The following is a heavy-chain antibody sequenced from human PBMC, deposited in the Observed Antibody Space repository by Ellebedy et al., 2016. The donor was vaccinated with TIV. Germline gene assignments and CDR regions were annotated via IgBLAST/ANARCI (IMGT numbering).Heavy chain of an antibody. J-gene: IGHJ3*02. Sequence: GGSLRLXXEASGFTFSSYAVSWLRQAPGKGLEWVSVFGGRSTTTYYADSVKGRFTISRDNSKNTLFLQMNSLRGDDTARYYCAKISPTHRGAFDIWGQGTMVTVSS. V-gene: IGHV3-23*01. D-gene: IGHD3-3*02. CDR3: AKISPTHRGAFDI. CDR1: GFTFSSYA. CDR2: FGGRSTTT.